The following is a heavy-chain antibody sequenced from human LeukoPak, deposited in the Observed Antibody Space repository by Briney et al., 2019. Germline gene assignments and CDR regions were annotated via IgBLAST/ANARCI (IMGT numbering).Heavy chain of an antibody. CDR3: AKDSAKKYDDY. CDR1: GFTFSSYA. Sequence: PGGSLRLPCAASGFTFSSYAMSWVRQAPGKGLEWVSGISGSDGSTNYADSVKGRFTISRENSKNTLYLQMNSLRAEDTAVYYCAKDSAKKYDDYWGQGALVTVSS. CDR2: ISGSDGST. D-gene: IGHD2/OR15-2a*01. J-gene: IGHJ4*02. V-gene: IGHV3-23*01.